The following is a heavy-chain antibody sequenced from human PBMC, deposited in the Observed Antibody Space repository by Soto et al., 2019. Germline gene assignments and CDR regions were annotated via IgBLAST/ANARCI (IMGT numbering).Heavy chain of an antibody. Sequence: QVQLQESGPGLVKPSGTLSLTCAVSGGSISISNWWSWVCQLPGKGLEWIGEIYHSGSTNYNPSLKSRVTIPVDKSKNQFSLKLSSVTAADTAVYYCARVSGSYYYGMDVWGQGTTVTVSS. V-gene: IGHV4-4*02. J-gene: IGHJ6*02. CDR1: GGSISISNW. D-gene: IGHD1-26*01. CDR3: ARVSGSYYYGMDV. CDR2: IYHSGST.